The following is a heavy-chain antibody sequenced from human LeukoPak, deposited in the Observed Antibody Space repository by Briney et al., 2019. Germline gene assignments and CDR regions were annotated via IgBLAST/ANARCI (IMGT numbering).Heavy chain of an antibody. J-gene: IGHJ4*02. Sequence: AGGSLRLSCAASGFTFSSYGMHWVRQAPGKGLEWVAFIRYDGSNKYYADSVKGRFTISRDNSKNTLYLQMNSLRAEDTAVYYCAKDLGVRFLEWLSNFDYWGQGTLVTVSS. D-gene: IGHD3-3*01. CDR2: IRYDGSNK. CDR3: AKDLGVRFLEWLSNFDY. V-gene: IGHV3-30*02. CDR1: GFTFSSYG.